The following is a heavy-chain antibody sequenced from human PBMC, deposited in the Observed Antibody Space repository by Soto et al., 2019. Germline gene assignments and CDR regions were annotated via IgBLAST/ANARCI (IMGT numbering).Heavy chain of an antibody. CDR3: ARRWGVVVAATAYYYGMDV. Sequence: GESLKIYCKGSGYSFTSYWISWVRQMPGKGLEWMGRIDPSDSYTNYSPSFQGHVTISADKSISTAYLQWSSLKASDTAMYYCARRWGVVVAATAYYYGMDVWGQGTTVTVSS. V-gene: IGHV5-10-1*01. D-gene: IGHD2-15*01. CDR2: IDPSDSYT. CDR1: GYSFTSYW. J-gene: IGHJ6*02.